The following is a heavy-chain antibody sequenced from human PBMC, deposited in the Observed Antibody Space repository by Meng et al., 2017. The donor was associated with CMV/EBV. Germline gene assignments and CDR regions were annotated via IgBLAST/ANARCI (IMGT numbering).Heavy chain of an antibody. CDR3: ARSIAARPYRYNWFDP. CDR2: IYYSGST. D-gene: IGHD6-6*01. Sequence: QPQLQESAPGLVKPSETLSLTCTVSGGSISSSSYYWGWIRQPPGKGLEWIGSIYYSGSTYYNPSLKSRVTISVDTSKNQFSLKLSSVTAADTAVYYCARSIAARPYRYNWFDPWGQGTLVTVSS. V-gene: IGHV4-39*07. CDR1: GGSISSSSYY. J-gene: IGHJ5*02.